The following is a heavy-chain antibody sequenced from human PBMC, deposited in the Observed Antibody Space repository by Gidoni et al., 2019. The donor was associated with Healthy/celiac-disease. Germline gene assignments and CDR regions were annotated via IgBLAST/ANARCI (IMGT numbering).Heavy chain of an antibody. CDR2: IYYSGST. Sequence: QVQLQESGPGLVKPSETLSLTCTVSGGSISSYYWSWIRQPPGKGLEWIGYIYYSGSTNYNPSLKSRVTISVDTSKNQFSLKLSSVTAADTAVYYCARDSLRGWELDYFDYWGQGTLVTVSS. V-gene: IGHV4-59*01. CDR3: ARDSLRGWELDYFDY. CDR1: GGSISSYY. D-gene: IGHD1-26*01. J-gene: IGHJ4*02.